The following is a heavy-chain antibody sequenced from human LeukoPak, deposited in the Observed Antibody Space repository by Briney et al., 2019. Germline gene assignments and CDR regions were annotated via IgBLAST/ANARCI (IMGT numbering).Heavy chain of an antibody. D-gene: IGHD5-18*01. Sequence: SETVSLTCTVSGGSISSYYWSWIRQPPGKGLEWIGYIYYSGSTNYNPSLKSRVTISVDTSKNQFSLKLSSVTAADTAVYYCARFTRYSYGYGFDYWGQGTLVTVSS. J-gene: IGHJ4*02. CDR2: IYYSGST. CDR3: ARFTRYSYGYGFDY. V-gene: IGHV4-59*01. CDR1: GGSISSYY.